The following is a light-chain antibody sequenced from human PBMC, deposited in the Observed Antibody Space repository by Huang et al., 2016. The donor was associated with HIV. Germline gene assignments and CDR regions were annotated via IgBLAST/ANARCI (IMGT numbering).Light chain of an antibody. J-gene: IGKJ3*01. Sequence: AIRVTQSPSSLSASTGDRVTITCRASQNINSYLVWYQQKPGKAPNLLIYAASTLQSGVPSRFSGSGSGTDFTLTINSLQSEDFATYYCQQYYTYPRTFGPGTKVD. CDR2: AAS. CDR3: QQYYTYPRT. CDR1: QNINSY. V-gene: IGKV1-8*01.